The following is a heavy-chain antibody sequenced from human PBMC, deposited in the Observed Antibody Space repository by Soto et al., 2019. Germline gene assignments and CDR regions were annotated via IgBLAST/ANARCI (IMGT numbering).Heavy chain of an antibody. CDR3: ATLLPSSGYYRIEEAES. V-gene: IGHV1-69*12. CDR2: IMPIFDTA. Sequence: QVQLVQSGAEVKKPGSSVKVSCKASGGTFSSYAISWVRQAPGQGLEWMGGIMPIFDTANYAQKFQGRVTITGDESTSTAYMELRGLRFEDTAVYYCATLLPSSGYYRIEEAESWGQGTLVTVSS. D-gene: IGHD3-22*01. J-gene: IGHJ5*02. CDR1: GGTFSSYA.